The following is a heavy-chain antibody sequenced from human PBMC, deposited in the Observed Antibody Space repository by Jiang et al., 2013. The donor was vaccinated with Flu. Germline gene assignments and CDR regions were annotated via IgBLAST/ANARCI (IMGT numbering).Heavy chain of an antibody. CDR3: ARDLRFPGRAGNWFDP. CDR1: GGSISSYY. CDR2: IYLQWEH. D-gene: IGHD3-16*01. V-gene: IGHV4-59*01. Sequence: ETLSLTCTVSGGSISSYYWSWIRQPPGKGLEWIGYIYLQWEHQLQPSLKSRVTISVDTSKNQFSLKLSSVTAADTAVYYCARDLRFPGRAGNWFDPWGQGTLVTVSS. J-gene: IGHJ5*02.